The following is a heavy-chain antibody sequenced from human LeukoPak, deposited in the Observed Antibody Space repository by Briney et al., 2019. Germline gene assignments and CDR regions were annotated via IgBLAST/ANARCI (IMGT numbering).Heavy chain of an antibody. J-gene: IGHJ4*02. V-gene: IGHV3-64*01. CDR2: ISSNGDSR. D-gene: IGHD3-9*01. CDR1: GFTFSIYG. Sequence: GGSLRLSCAASGFTFSIYGMHWVRQAPGKGLEYVSAISSNGDSRYYANSVKGRFTISRDNSKNTLYLQMGSLRTENMAVYYCTRQAAYDYDVLTRYDYWGQGTLVTVSS. CDR3: TRQAAYDYDVLTRYDY.